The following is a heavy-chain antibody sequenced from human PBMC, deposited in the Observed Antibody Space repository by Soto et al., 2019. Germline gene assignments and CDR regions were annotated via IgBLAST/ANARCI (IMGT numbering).Heavy chain of an antibody. D-gene: IGHD6-13*01. CDR3: ATKKEAVGSMPLDY. V-gene: IGHV3-7*01. J-gene: IGHJ4*02. Sequence: EVQLVESGGGLVQPGGSLRLSCIASGLIFSDYWLSWVRQVPGKGLEWVAYIKQDGREKYYVESVKGRYTISRDNAKNSRYLQTNSLRGEDTALYYCATKKEAVGSMPLDYWGQGAQFTVSS. CDR2: IKQDGREK. CDR1: GLIFSDYW.